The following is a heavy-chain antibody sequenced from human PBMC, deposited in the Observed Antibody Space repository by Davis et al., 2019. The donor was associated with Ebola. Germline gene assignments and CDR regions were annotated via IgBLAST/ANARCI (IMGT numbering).Heavy chain of an antibody. J-gene: IGHJ5*02. CDR3: ARHDDSFDNYIDP. D-gene: IGHD1-1*01. V-gene: IGHV4-59*08. Sequence: SETLSLTCTVSGASISNYYWSWIRQTPGKGLEWIPYIYYSGSTNYNPSLKSRVTISVDTSKTHFSLKLSSVTAADTAVYYCARHDDSFDNYIDPWGQGTLVTVSS. CDR2: IYYSGST. CDR1: GASISNYY.